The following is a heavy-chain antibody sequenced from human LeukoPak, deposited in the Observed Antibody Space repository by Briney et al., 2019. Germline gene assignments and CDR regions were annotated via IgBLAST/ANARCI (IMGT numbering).Heavy chain of an antibody. V-gene: IGHV1-8*03. Sequence: ASVKVSCKASGYTFTSYYMHWVRQAPGQGLEWMGWMNPNSGNTGYAQKFQGRVTITRNTSISTAYMELSSLRSEDTAVYYCARGGYSSSWYDYWGQGTLVTVSS. J-gene: IGHJ4*02. CDR1: GYTFTSYY. CDR2: MNPNSGNT. CDR3: ARGGYSSSWYDY. D-gene: IGHD6-13*01.